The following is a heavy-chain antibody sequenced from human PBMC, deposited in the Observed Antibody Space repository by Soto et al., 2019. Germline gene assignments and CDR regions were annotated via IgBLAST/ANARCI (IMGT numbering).Heavy chain of an antibody. CDR2: MNPNSGKT. Sequence: GASVKVSCKASGYTFTSYDINWVRQATGQGLEWMGWMNPNSGKTSYAQKFQGRVTTTRNTSISTAYMELNSLRSEDTAVYYCARGLANDWFDPWGQGTLVTVSS. J-gene: IGHJ5*02. CDR1: GYTFTSYD. D-gene: IGHD3-3*02. V-gene: IGHV1-8*01. CDR3: ARGLANDWFDP.